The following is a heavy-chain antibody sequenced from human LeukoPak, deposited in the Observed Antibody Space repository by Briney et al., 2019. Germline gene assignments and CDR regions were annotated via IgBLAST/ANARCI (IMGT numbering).Heavy chain of an antibody. CDR3: ARLGYCSSTSCYAAPHNWFDP. CDR2: IYYSGST. D-gene: IGHD2-2*01. J-gene: IGHJ5*02. Sequence: PSETLSLTCTVSGGSISSYYWSWIRQPPGKGLEWIGYIYYSGSTNYNPSLKSRVTISVDTSKNQSSLKLGSVTAADTAVYYCARLGYCSSTSCYAAPHNWFDPWGQGTLVTVSS. CDR1: GGSISSYY. V-gene: IGHV4-59*08.